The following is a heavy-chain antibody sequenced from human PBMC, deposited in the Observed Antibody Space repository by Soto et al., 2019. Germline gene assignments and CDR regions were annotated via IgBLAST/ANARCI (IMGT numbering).Heavy chain of an antibody. V-gene: IGHV3-73*02. CDR2: IRSKANSYAT. J-gene: IGHJ4*02. CDR1: GFTFSGSA. D-gene: IGHD6-13*01. CDR3: TSYGGGAAGGDY. Sequence: EVQLVESGGGLVQPGGSLKLSCAASGFTFSGSAMHWVRQASGKGLEWVGRIRSKANSYATAYAASVKGRFTISRDDSKNTAYLQMNSLKTEDTAVYYCTSYGGGAAGGDYWGQGTLVTVSS.